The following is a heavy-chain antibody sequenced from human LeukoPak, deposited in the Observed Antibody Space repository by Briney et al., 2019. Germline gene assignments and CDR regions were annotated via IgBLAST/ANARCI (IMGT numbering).Heavy chain of an antibody. CDR3: AKMDATGNGFDI. CDR1: GFTFSSYA. Sequence: GGSLRLSCAASGFTFSSYAMSWVRQAPGKGLEWVSSVTGRGSNTYYADSVKGRFAVSRDSFMNTLFLQMNSLRADDTAIYYCAKMDATGNGFDIWGQGTTVTVSS. D-gene: IGHD3/OR15-3a*01. J-gene: IGHJ3*02. V-gene: IGHV3-23*01. CDR2: VTGRGSNT.